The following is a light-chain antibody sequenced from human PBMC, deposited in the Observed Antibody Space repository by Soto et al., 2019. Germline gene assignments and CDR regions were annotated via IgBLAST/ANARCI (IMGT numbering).Light chain of an antibody. Sequence: AVLTQPPSVSGAPGQRVTISCTGSSSNIGAGYDVHWYQQLPGTAPKLLIYGNSNRPSGVPDRFSGSKSGTSASLAITGLQAEDEADYYCQSYDSSLSAYVFGTGTSSPS. J-gene: IGLJ1*01. CDR1: SSNIGAGYD. CDR3: QSYDSSLSAYV. CDR2: GNS. V-gene: IGLV1-40*01.